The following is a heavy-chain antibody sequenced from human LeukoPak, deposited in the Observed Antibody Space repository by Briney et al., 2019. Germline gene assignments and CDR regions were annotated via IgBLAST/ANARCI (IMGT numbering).Heavy chain of an antibody. Sequence: SETLSLTCAVYGGSFSGYYWSRIRQPPGKGLEWIGEINHSGSTNYNPSLKSRVTISVDTSKNQFSLKLSSVTAADTAVYYCARLPRITIFGVVTALGRRYGMDVWGQGTTVTVSS. CDR2: INHSGST. V-gene: IGHV4-34*01. CDR3: ARLPRITIFGVVTALGRRYGMDV. J-gene: IGHJ6*02. CDR1: GGSFSGYY. D-gene: IGHD3-3*01.